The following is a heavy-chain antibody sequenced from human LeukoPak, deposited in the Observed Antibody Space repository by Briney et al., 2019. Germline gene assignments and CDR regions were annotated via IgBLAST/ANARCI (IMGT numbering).Heavy chain of an antibody. CDR1: GFTFSTYA. Sequence: GGSLRLSCSASGFTFSTYAMDWVRQAPGKGLEYISGISTNGGSTYYADSVKGRFTISRDNSKNTLYLQMSSLRAEDTGVYYCVKDRGGSGSYYRGTFDYWGQGTLVTVSS. CDR2: ISTNGGST. D-gene: IGHD3-10*01. CDR3: VKDRGGSGSYYRGTFDY. J-gene: IGHJ4*02. V-gene: IGHV3-64D*06.